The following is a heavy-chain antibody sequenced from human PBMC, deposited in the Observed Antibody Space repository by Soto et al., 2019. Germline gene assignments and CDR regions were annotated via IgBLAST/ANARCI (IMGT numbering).Heavy chain of an antibody. Sequence: QVQLVQSGAEVKKPGASVKVSCKASGYTFTSYAMHWVRQAPGQRLEWMGWINAGNGNTKYSQKFQGRVTITRDTSASTAYMELSSLRSEDTAVYYCARSYYDILPRRGGYYYGMDVWGQGTTVTVSS. CDR3: ARSYYDILPRRGGYYYGMDV. CDR1: GYTFTSYA. V-gene: IGHV1-3*01. CDR2: INAGNGNT. J-gene: IGHJ6*02. D-gene: IGHD3-9*01.